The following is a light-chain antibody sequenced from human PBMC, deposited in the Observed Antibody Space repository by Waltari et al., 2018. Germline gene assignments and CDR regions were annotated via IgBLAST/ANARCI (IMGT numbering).Light chain of an antibody. CDR1: SPNIGTNY. CDR2: DNN. J-gene: IGLJ2*01. V-gene: IGLV1-51*01. CDR3: ATWESSLSIVV. Sequence: QSVLTQPPSVSAAPGQKVTISCPGSSPNIGTNYVSWYKQVPGTAPKHLTYDNNKRPSVVPDRFSGSRAGTSATLDITGLQTGDEADYYCATWESSLSIVVFGGGTKLTVL.